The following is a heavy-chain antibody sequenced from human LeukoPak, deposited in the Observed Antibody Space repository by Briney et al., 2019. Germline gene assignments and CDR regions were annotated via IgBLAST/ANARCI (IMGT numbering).Heavy chain of an antibody. D-gene: IGHD6-13*01. V-gene: IGHV4-38-2*02. CDR1: GYSISSGNY. CDR3: ARLSPPPSSSWSFDY. CDR2: IYNSGST. J-gene: IGHJ4*02. Sequence: SSETLSLTCTVSGYSISSGNYWGWIRQPPGKGLEWIGTIYNSGSTYYNPSLKSRVTISVDTSKNQFSLKLSTVTAADTAVYYCARLSPPPSSSWSFDYWGQGTLVTVSS.